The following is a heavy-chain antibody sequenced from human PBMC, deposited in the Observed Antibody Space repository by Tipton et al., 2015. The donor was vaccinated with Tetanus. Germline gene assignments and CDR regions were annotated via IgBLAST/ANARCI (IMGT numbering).Heavy chain of an antibody. CDR1: GFTFSSYA. CDR3: AKDRASWLVPAALPGWFDP. V-gene: IGHV3-23*01. J-gene: IGHJ5*02. CDR2: ISGSGGST. D-gene: IGHD2-2*01. Sequence: GSLRLSCAASGFTFSSYAMSWVRQAPGKGLEWASAISGSGGSTYYADSVKGRFTISRDNSKNTLYLQMNSLRAEDTAVYYCAKDRASWLVPAALPGWFDPWGQGTLVTVSS.